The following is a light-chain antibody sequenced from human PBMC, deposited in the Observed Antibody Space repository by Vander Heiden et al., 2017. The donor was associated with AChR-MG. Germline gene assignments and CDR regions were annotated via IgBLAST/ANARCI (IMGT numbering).Light chain of an antibody. Sequence: SYDLTQSPSVSVSPGQTATITCSGERLSNKYTSWYHLRPGQSPVLVIFQDNLRPSGIPGRFSGSNSGNTATLTISGIQSMDDGDYYCQVWDSETDGFGTGTKVTV. V-gene: IGLV3-1*01. CDR2: QDN. J-gene: IGLJ1*01. CDR1: RLSNKY. CDR3: QVWDSETDG.